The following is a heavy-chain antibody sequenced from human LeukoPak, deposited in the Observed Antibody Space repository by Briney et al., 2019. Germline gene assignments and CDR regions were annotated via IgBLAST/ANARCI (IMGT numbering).Heavy chain of an antibody. Sequence: GGSLRLSCAASGFTFDDYGMSWVRRAPGKGLEWVSGINWNGGSTGYADSVKGRFTISRDNAKNSLYLQMNSLRAEDTALYYCARGKTDYYYYMDVWGKGTTVTVSS. CDR3: ARGKTDYYYYMDV. CDR2: INWNGGST. V-gene: IGHV3-20*04. J-gene: IGHJ6*03. CDR1: GFTFDDYG.